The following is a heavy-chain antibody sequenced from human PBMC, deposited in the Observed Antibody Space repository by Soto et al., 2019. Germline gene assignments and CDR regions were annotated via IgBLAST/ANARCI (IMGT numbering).Heavy chain of an antibody. CDR3: ARDSPQNGYALNWFDP. CDR2: ISSSGSTI. D-gene: IGHD5-12*01. J-gene: IGHJ5*02. V-gene: IGHV3-11*01. CDR1: GFTFSDYY. Sequence: QVQLVESGGGLVKPGGSLRLSCAASGFTFSDYYMSWIRQAPGKGLEWVSYISSSGSTIYYADSVKGRFTISRDNAKNSLYMKMNSLGAEDTAVYYCARDSPQNGYALNWFDPWGQGTMVTVSS.